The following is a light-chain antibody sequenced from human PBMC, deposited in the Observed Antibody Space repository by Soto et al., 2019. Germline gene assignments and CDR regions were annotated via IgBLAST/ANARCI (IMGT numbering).Light chain of an antibody. CDR3: QQYGTSPPWT. Sequence: EIVLTQSPGTLSLSPGERATLSCRASQSVSSSSYLAWYQQKPGQAPRLLIYGASSRATGIPDRFSGSGSATDFTLTISRLEPEDFAVYYCQQYGTSPPWTFGQGTKVEIK. CDR2: GAS. J-gene: IGKJ1*01. V-gene: IGKV3-20*01. CDR1: QSVSSSSY.